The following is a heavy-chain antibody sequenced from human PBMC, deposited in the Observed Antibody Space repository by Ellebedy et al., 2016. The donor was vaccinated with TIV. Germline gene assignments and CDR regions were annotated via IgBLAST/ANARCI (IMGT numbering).Heavy chain of an antibody. CDR3: ARGGSMDV. D-gene: IGHD3-10*01. CDR1: GFTFSNYW. J-gene: IGHJ6*02. CDR2: IKHDGSEK. V-gene: IGHV3-7*01. Sequence: GESLKISCAASGFTFSNYWMSWVRQAPGKGLEWVANIKHDGSEKYYVDSVKGRFTISRDNTKNSLYLQMNSLRAEDTAVYYCARGGSMDVWGQGTTVTVSS.